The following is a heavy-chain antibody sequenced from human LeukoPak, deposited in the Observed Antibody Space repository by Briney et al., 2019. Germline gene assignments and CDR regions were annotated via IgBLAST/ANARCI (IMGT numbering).Heavy chain of an antibody. CDR3: APRAGYYDSSGYYMY. CDR1: GFTVSSNY. J-gene: IGHJ4*02. D-gene: IGHD3-22*01. Sequence: GGSPRLSCAASGFTVSSNYMTWVRQAPGKGLEWVSVIYTDGGTYYADSVKGRFTISRDNSKNTLYLQMNSLRAEDTAVYYCAPRAGYYDSSGYYMYWGQGTLVTVSS. V-gene: IGHV3-53*01. CDR2: IYTDGGT.